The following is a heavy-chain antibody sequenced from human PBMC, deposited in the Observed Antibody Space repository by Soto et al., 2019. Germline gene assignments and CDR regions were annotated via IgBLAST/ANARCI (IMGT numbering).Heavy chain of an antibody. CDR1: GFSLSNARMG. CDR3: ARILGPVTTGWYLDY. V-gene: IGHV2-26*01. D-gene: IGHD4-17*01. Sequence: QVTLKESGPVLVKPTETLTLTCTVSGFSLSNARMGVSWIRQPPGKALEWLAHIFSNDEKSYSTSLKSRLTISKDTTKSQVVLTMTNMDPVDTATYYCARILGPVTTGWYLDYWGQGTLVTVSS. CDR2: IFSNDEK. J-gene: IGHJ4*02.